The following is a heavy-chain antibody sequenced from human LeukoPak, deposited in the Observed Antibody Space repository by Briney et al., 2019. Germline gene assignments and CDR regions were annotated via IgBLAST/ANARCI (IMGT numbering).Heavy chain of an antibody. CDR2: IYSSGNT. CDR3: ARDKGRPYCGGDCYVDY. D-gene: IGHD2-21*02. V-gene: IGHV4-31*03. J-gene: IGHJ4*02. Sequence: SETLSLTCTVSGGSISSGGYYWSWIRQHPGEGLEWIGYIYSSGNTYYNPSLKSRVTISVDTSKNQFSLKLSSVTAADTAVFYCARDKGRPYCGGDCYVDYWGQGTLVTVSS. CDR1: GGSISSGGYY.